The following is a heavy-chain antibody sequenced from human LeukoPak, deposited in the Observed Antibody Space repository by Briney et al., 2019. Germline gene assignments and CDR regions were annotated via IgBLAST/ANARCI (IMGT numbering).Heavy chain of an antibody. CDR2: INHSGST. Sequence: GSLRLSCAASGFTFSSYWMSWVRQPPGKGLEWIGEINHSGSTNYNPSLKSRVTISVDTSKNQFSLKLSSVTAADTAVYYCARGVYSYGHPPEFDYWGQGTLVTVSS. V-gene: IGHV4-34*01. CDR3: ARGVYSYGHPPEFDY. J-gene: IGHJ4*02. D-gene: IGHD5-18*01. CDR1: GFTFSSYW.